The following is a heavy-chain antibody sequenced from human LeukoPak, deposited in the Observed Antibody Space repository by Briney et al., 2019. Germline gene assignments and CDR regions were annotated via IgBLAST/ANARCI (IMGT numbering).Heavy chain of an antibody. CDR1: GYSISSGYY. CDR2: IYHSGST. V-gene: IGHV4-38-2*02. D-gene: IGHD3-16*01. CDR3: ARDRMGDDYYGMDV. Sequence: SETLSLTCTVSGYSISSGYYWGWIRQPPGKGLEWIGSIYHSGSTYYNPSLKSRVTISVDTSKNQFSLKLSSVTAADTAVYYCARDRMGDDYYGMDVWGQGTTVTVSS. J-gene: IGHJ6*02.